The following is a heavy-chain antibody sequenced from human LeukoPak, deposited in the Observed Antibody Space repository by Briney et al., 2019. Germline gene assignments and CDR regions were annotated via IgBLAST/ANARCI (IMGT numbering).Heavy chain of an antibody. CDR3: LVTTRSRGFDY. J-gene: IGHJ4*02. CDR2: VRQDGSVQ. Sequence: GGSLRLSCAASGFTFSSYWMSWVRQAPGQGLELVANVRQDGSVQNYVDSVKGRFTISRDNPKNSVYLQMSSLRAEDTAVYYCLVTTRSRGFDYWGQGTLVTVSS. CDR1: GFTFSSYW. D-gene: IGHD1/OR15-1a*01. V-gene: IGHV3-7*01.